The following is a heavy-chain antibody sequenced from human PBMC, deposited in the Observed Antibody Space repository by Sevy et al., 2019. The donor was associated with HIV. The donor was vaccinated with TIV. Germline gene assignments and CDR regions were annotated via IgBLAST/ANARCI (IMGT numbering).Heavy chain of an antibody. Sequence: SETLSLTCTVSGGSVRSSSYYWAWIRQPPGKGLECIGTIYYTGTTSYVPSLKSRLTISGDKSKNQLSLKLSSVTAADTATYYCARQEYSSSPFDPWGQGALVTVSS. J-gene: IGHJ5*02. D-gene: IGHD6-13*01. CDR1: GGSVRSSSYY. V-gene: IGHV4-39*01. CDR3: ARQEYSSSPFDP. CDR2: IYYTGTT.